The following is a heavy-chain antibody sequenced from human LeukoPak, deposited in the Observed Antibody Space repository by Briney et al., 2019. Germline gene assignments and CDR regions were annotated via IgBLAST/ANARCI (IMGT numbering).Heavy chain of an antibody. V-gene: IGHV3-53*01. CDR1: GFTVSSNY. Sequence: GGSLRLSCAASGFTVSSNYMSWVRQAPGKGLEWVSVIYSGGSTYYADSVKGRFTISRDNAKNSLYLQMNSLRAEDTALYYCARVRAYDSSGYYYHYYYYMDVWGKGTTVTVSS. CDR3: ARVRAYDSSGYYYHYYYYMDV. CDR2: IYSGGST. D-gene: IGHD3-22*01. J-gene: IGHJ6*03.